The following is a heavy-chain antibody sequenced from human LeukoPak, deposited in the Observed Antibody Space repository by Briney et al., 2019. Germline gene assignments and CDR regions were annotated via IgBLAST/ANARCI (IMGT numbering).Heavy chain of an antibody. J-gene: IGHJ5*02. CDR3: ARHTRFYWFDP. D-gene: IGHD3-3*01. Sequence: SETLSLTCTVSGGSISSSTSYYWGWIRQPPEKGLEWIGSIYYSGSTYYNPSLKSRVTLSVDTSKNRFSLKLSSVTAADTAVYYCARHTRFYWFDPWGQGTLVTVSS. CDR2: IYYSGST. CDR1: GGSISSSTSYY. V-gene: IGHV4-39*01.